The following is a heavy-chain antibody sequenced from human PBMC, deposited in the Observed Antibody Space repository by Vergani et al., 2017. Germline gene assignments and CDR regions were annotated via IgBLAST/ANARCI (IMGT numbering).Heavy chain of an antibody. D-gene: IGHD1-14*01. CDR3: ARVRGSGYFDY. CDR1: GGSFSGYY. CDR2: IYHSGST. Sequence: QVQLQQWGAGLLKPSETLSLTCAVYGGSFSGYYWSWIRQPPGKGLEWIGYIYHSGSTYYNPSLKSRVTISVDRSKNQFSLKLSSVTAADTAVYYCARVRGSGYFDYWGQGTLVTVSS. J-gene: IGHJ4*02. V-gene: IGHV4-34*01.